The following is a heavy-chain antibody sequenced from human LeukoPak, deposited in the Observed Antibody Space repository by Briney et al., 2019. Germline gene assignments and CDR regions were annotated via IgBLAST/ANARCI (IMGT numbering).Heavy chain of an antibody. CDR1: GFTFTIYS. J-gene: IGHJ6*03. CDR3: ARDLKGDSSGYYYYYYYYMDV. Sequence: GASVKVSCQASGFTFTIYSITWVRQAPGQGLEWMGWINPNSGGTNYAQKFQGRVTMTRDTSISTAYMELSRLRSDDTAVYYCARDLKGDSSGYYYYYYYYMDVWGKGTTVTVSS. CDR2: INPNSGGT. V-gene: IGHV1-2*02. D-gene: IGHD3-22*01.